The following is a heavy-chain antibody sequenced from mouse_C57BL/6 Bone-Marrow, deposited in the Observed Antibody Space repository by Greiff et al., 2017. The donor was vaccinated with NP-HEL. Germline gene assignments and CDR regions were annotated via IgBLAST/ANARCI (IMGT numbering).Heavy chain of an antibody. V-gene: IGHV1-55*01. CDR3: ARNVGFITTVVAPFDY. CDR2: IYPGSGST. Sequence: QVQLQQPGAELVKPGASVKMSCKASGYTFTSYWITWVKQRPGQGLEWLGDIYPGSGSTNYNEKVKSKATLTVDTSSSTAYMQLSSLTSEDSAVYYCARNVGFITTVVAPFDYWGQGTTLTVSS. J-gene: IGHJ2*01. D-gene: IGHD1-1*01. CDR1: GYTFTSYW.